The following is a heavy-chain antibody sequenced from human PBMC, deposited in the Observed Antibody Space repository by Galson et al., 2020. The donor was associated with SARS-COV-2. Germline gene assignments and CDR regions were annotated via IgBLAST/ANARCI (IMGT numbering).Heavy chain of an antibody. J-gene: IGHJ4*02. CDR2: FDPEDGET. D-gene: IGHD2-2*01. CDR3: ATISPYCSSTSCRNFDY. CDR1: GYTLTELS. V-gene: IGHV1-24*01. Sequence: ASVTVSSKVSGYTLTELSMHWVRQAPGNGLEWMGGFDPEDGETIYAQKFQGRVTMTEDTSTDTAYMELSSLRSEDTAVYYCATISPYCSSTSCRNFDYWGQGTLVTVSS.